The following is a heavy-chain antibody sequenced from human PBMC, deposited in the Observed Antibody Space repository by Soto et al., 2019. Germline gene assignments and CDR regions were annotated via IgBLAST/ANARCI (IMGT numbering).Heavy chain of an antibody. D-gene: IGHD3-10*01. Sequence: PSETLSLTCGVSGYSISRGYYWDWIRQPPGKGLEWIGRIYNSGTTSYNPSLKSRVTISVDTSKNQFYLKVNSVTAADTAVYYCARSSLRGVFDPWGQGTLVTVSS. CDR2: IYNSGTT. J-gene: IGHJ5*02. CDR1: GYSISRGYY. CDR3: ARSSLRGVFDP. V-gene: IGHV4-38-2*01.